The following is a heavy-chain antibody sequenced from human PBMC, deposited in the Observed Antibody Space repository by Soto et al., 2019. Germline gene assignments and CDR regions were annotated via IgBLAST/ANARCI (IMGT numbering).Heavy chain of an antibody. CDR2: INPRGGST. J-gene: IGHJ4*02. Sequence: ASVKVSCKTSGYSFSNNYIHWVRQAPGPGLEWMGVINPRGGSTRHAQKFQARLTVSMDTSTSTAYMELSSLRSEDTAVYYCSRSSVIVAGSGGCWAIYYDYWGQGTRVTVSP. CDR1: GYSFSNNY. CDR3: SRSSVIVAGSGGCWAIYYDY. D-gene: IGHD6-25*01. V-gene: IGHV1-46*03.